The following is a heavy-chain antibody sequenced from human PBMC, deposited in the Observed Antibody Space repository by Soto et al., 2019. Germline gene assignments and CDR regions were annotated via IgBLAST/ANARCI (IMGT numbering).Heavy chain of an antibody. CDR3: ARERYYDSSGPNYGMDV. CDR2: IIPIFGTA. J-gene: IGHJ6*02. Sequence: QVQLVQSGAEVKKPGSSVKVSCKASGGTFSSYAISWVRQAPGQGLEWMGGIIPIFGTANYAQKFQGRVTITADESTSTAYMELSSLRSEDTAVYYCARERYYDSSGPNYGMDVWGQGTTVTVSS. V-gene: IGHV1-69*12. D-gene: IGHD3-22*01. CDR1: GGTFSSYA.